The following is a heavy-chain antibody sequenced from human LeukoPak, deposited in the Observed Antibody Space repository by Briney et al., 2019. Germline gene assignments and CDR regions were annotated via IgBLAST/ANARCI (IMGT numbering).Heavy chain of an antibody. D-gene: IGHD3-10*01. CDR1: GFTFSSYG. CDR3: AKRPVGFGELYWFDP. Sequence: GGSLRLSCAAAGFTFSSYGRHWVRQAPGKGLEWVAFIRYDGSNKYYADSVKGRFTISRDNSKNTLYLQMNSLRAEDTAVYYCAKRPVGFGELYWFDPWGQGTLVTVSS. V-gene: IGHV3-30*02. CDR2: IRYDGSNK. J-gene: IGHJ5*02.